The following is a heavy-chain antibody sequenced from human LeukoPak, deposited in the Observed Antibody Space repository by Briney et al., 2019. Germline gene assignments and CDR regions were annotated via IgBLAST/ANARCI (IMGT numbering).Heavy chain of an antibody. J-gene: IGHJ4*02. Sequence: GESLKISCKGSGYTFPNYWIGWVRQMPGKGLEWMGIIYPGDSDTRYSPSFQGQVTISADKSISTAYLQWSSLKASDTAMYYCARGSRIAAADYWGQGTLVTVSS. CDR2: IYPGDSDT. V-gene: IGHV5-51*01. CDR1: GYTFPNYW. D-gene: IGHD6-13*01. CDR3: ARGSRIAAADY.